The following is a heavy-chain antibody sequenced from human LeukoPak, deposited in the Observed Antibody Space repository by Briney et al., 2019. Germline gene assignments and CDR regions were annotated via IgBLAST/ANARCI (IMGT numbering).Heavy chain of an antibody. J-gene: IGHJ4*02. CDR1: GYSFTGFY. D-gene: IGHD2-2*01. Sequence: ASVKVSCKASGYSFTGFYLHWVRQAPGQGLEWMGWINPNNGDTKYPQKLQGRVTLTRDTSSRTAYMEMRRLTSDDTAVYYCARHHRYCKGTSCEITGVDDWGQGTLVTVSS. CDR3: ARHHRYCKGTSCEITGVDD. CDR2: INPNNGDT. V-gene: IGHV1-2*02.